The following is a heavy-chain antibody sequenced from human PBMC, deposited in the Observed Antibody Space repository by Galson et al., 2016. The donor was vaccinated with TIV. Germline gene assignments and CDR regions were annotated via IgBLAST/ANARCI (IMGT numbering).Heavy chain of an antibody. CDR2: IKSKAAGAAT. D-gene: IGHD2-15*01. J-gene: IGHJ4*02. V-gene: IGHV3-15*05. Sequence: SLRLSCAASGFTFSDAWMTWVRQAPGKGLEWVGRIKSKAAGAATDYGAPGKGRFTIARNDSGNTLYLQMNSLKTEDTSLYFCVRERPSEDYFGDWGRGAPATVSS. CDR3: VRERPSEDYFGD. CDR1: GFTFSDAW.